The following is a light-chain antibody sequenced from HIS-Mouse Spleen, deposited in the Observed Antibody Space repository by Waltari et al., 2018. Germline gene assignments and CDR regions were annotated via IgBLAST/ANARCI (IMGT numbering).Light chain of an antibody. Sequence: QSALTQPPSASGSPGQSITISCTGTSSDVGSYNLVSWYQQHPGKAPKLMIYEGSKRPSGVSNRFSGSKAGNTASLTISGLQAEDEADYSCCSYAGSSTWVFGGGTKLTVL. CDR1: SSDVGSYNL. J-gene: IGLJ3*02. V-gene: IGLV2-23*01. CDR2: EGS. CDR3: CSYAGSSTWV.